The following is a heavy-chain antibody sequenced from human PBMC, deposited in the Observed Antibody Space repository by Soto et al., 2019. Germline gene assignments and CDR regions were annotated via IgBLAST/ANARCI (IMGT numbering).Heavy chain of an antibody. Sequence: PGGSLRLSCAASGFTFSSYAMHWVRQAPGKGLEWVAVISYDGSNKYYANSVKRRFTISRDNSKNTLYLQMNSLRAEDTAVYYCARDPGSEGWYSSGRCYFDLWGRGTLVTVSS. CDR3: ARDPGSEGWYSSGRCYFDL. D-gene: IGHD6-25*01. CDR1: GFTFSSYA. J-gene: IGHJ2*01. V-gene: IGHV3-30-3*01. CDR2: ISYDGSNK.